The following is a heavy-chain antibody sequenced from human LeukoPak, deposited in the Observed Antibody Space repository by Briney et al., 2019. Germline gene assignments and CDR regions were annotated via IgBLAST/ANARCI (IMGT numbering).Heavy chain of an antibody. CDR1: EYIFTDYY. D-gene: IGHD3-3*01. CDR3: ARDLFPHPTYYDFWSGYYYYYYGMDV. J-gene: IGHJ6*02. V-gene: IGHV1-2*02. CDR2: INPKSGAT. Sequence: ASVKVSCKASEYIFTDYYIHWVRQAPGQGLEWMGWINPKSGATKYGQKFQRRVTINRDKPITTTYMELRSLRSDDTAVYYCARDLFPHPTYYDFWSGYYYYYYGMDVWGQGTTVTVSS.